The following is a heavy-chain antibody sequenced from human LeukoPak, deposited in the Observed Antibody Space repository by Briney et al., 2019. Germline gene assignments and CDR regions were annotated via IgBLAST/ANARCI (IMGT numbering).Heavy chain of an antibody. CDR3: ARQKSPLRYSGSYFYY. Sequence: PSETLSLTCTVSGSSISSSSYYWGWIRQPPGKGLEWIGSIYYSGSTYYNPSLKSRVTISVDTSKNQFSLKLSSVTAADTAVYYCARQKSPLRYSGSYFYYWGQGTLVTVSS. D-gene: IGHD1-26*01. V-gene: IGHV4-39*01. CDR2: IYYSGST. J-gene: IGHJ4*02. CDR1: GSSISSSSYY.